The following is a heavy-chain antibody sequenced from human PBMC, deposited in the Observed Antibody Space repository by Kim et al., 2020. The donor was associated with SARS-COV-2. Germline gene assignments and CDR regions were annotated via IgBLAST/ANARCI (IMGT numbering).Heavy chain of an antibody. V-gene: IGHV1-18*01. Sequence: ASVKVSCKASGYTFTSYGISWVRQAPGQGLEWMGWISAYNGNTNYAQKLQGRVTMTTDTSTSTAYMELRSLRSDDTAVYYCARDSKLHPPGVDAFDIWGQGTMVTVSS. CDR3: ARDSKLHPPGVDAFDI. CDR1: GYTFTSYG. D-gene: IGHD1-7*01. CDR2: ISAYNGNT. J-gene: IGHJ3*02.